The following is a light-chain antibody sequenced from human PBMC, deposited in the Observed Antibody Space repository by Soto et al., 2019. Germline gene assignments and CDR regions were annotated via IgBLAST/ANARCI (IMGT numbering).Light chain of an antibody. CDR3: QKCDYLPI. CDR2: DAS. Sequence: DIQMTQSPSSLSASVGDRVTITCQASHDITSYLNWYQHKPGKAPKLLSYDASILEAGVPSRFSGSGSGTDVTSTSSSQQPEDVATYYCQKCDYLPIFGPGTTVDFK. J-gene: IGKJ3*01. CDR1: HDITSY. V-gene: IGKV1-33*01.